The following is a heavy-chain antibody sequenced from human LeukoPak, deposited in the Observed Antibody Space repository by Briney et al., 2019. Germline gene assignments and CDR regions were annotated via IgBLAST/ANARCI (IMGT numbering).Heavy chain of an antibody. Sequence: PGGTLRLSCAASGFTFSNYGMTWVRQAPGKGLEWVSSISGSAATISYADSVKGRFTISRDNSKNTLSLQMNSLRADDTAVYYCATRGSGSGSPLEYWGQGTLVTVSS. CDR1: GFTFSNYG. D-gene: IGHD3-10*01. CDR2: ISGSAATI. CDR3: ATRGSGSGSPLEY. V-gene: IGHV3-23*01. J-gene: IGHJ4*02.